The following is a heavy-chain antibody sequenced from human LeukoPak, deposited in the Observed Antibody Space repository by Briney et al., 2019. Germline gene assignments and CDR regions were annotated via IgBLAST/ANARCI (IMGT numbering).Heavy chain of an antibody. CDR2: ISAYNGNT. CDR1: GYTFTSYG. J-gene: IGHJ4*02. V-gene: IGHV1-18*01. Sequence: ASVKVSCKASGYTFTSYGISWVRQAPGQGLECMGWISAYNGNTNYAQKLQGRVTMTTDTSTSTAYMELRSLGSDDTAVYYCARAPITIFGVSRGYFDYWGQGTLVTVSS. CDR3: ARAPITIFGVSRGYFDY. D-gene: IGHD3-3*01.